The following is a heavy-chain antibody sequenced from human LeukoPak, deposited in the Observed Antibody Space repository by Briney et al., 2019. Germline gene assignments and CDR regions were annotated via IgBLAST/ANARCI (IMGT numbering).Heavy chain of an antibody. Sequence: GGSLRLSCAASGFTFSSYWMSWVRQAPGKGLEWVANIKQDGSEKYYVDSVKGRFTISRDNAKNSLYLQMNSLRAEDTAVYYCAKVLGYSSGWTPPYYYYGMDVWGQGTTVTVSS. J-gene: IGHJ6*02. D-gene: IGHD6-19*01. CDR3: AKVLGYSSGWTPPYYYYGMDV. CDR2: IKQDGSEK. V-gene: IGHV3-7*01. CDR1: GFTFSSYW.